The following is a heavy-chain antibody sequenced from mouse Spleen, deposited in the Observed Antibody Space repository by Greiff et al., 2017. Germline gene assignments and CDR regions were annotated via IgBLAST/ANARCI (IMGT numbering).Heavy chain of an antibody. J-gene: IGHJ4*01. V-gene: IGHV2-2*02. CDR3: ARNPGLRDYYAMDY. CDR1: GLSLTSYG. CDR2: IWSGGSK. D-gene: IGHD1-1*01. Sequence: VKLVESGPGLVAPSQSLSITCTVSGLSLTSYGVPWVRQSPGKGLEWLGVIWSGGSKDYNAAFIYRLSISKDNSKSQFFLKMNSRQAKDTAIYYCARNPGLRDYYAMDYWGQGTSVTVSS.